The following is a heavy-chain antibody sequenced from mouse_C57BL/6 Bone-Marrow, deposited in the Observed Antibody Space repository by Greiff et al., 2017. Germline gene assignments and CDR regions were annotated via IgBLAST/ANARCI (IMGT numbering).Heavy chain of an antibody. Sequence: EVQLQQSGPVLVKPGASVKMSCKASGYTFTDYYMNWVKQSHGKSLEWIGVINPYNGGTSSNQKFKGKATLTVDKSSSTAYMELNSLTSEDSAVYYCARLGALYGNYVWYFDVWGTGTTVTVSS. V-gene: IGHV1-19*01. CDR2: INPYNGGT. CDR1: GYTFTDYY. CDR3: ARLGALYGNYVWYFDV. D-gene: IGHD2-1*01. J-gene: IGHJ1*03.